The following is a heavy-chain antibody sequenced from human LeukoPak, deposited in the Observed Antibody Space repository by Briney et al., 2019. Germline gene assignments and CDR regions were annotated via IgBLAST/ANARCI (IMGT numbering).Heavy chain of an antibody. D-gene: IGHD6-6*01. V-gene: IGHV3-21*01. CDR2: ISSSGSYI. CDR1: GFTFSSYS. CDR3: ARDEYASSPGYFDY. Sequence: GGSLRLSCAASGFTFSSYSMNWVRQAPGKGLEWVSCISSSGSYIYYADSVKGRFTISRDNAKNSLYLQMDGLRAEDTAVYYCARDEYASSPGYFDYWGQGTLVTVSS. J-gene: IGHJ4*02.